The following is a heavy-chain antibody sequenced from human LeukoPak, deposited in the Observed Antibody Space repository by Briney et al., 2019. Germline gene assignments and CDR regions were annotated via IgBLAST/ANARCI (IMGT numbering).Heavy chain of an antibody. D-gene: IGHD6-19*01. CDR1: GGSFSGYY. V-gene: IGHV4-59*07. CDR3: ARTGRSGWYRC. CDR2: IYYSGST. J-gene: IGHJ4*01. Sequence: PSDTLSLTCALYGGSFSGYYWSWIREPPGKAVEWIGYIYYSGSTNYNPSLKSRVTISEDTAKNQFSRKLSSVTAADTAVYYCARTGRSGWYRCGGQGTLVTV.